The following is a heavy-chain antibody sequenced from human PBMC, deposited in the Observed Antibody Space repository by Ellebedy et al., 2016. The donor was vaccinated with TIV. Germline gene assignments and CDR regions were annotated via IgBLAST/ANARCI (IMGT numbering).Heavy chain of an antibody. Sequence: GGSLRLSXAASGFTFSTYSMSWIRQAPGKGLEWVSFISLTSTATGVGYAASVRGRFTISRDDAKNSLYLEINSLRAEDSAVYYCARENFYGMDVWGQGTTVTVSS. CDR1: GFTFSTYS. V-gene: IGHV3-48*04. CDR3: ARENFYGMDV. J-gene: IGHJ6*02. CDR2: ISLTSTATGV.